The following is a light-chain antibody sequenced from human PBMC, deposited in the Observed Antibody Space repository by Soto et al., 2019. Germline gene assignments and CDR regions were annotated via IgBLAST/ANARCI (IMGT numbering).Light chain of an antibody. V-gene: IGLV1-40*01. CDR1: SANIGAGYD. CDR2: GNN. Sequence: QSVLTQPPSVSGAPGQTITISCTGSSANIGAGYDVHWYQQFPGTAPKLLIHGNNDRPSGESDRFSASKSGTSASLAITGLQAEDEADYYCQSYDSSLRVYVVFGGGTQLTVL. J-gene: IGLJ2*01. CDR3: QSYDSSLRVYVV.